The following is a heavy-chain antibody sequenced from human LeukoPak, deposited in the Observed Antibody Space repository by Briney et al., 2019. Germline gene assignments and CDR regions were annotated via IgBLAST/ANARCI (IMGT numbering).Heavy chain of an antibody. Sequence: PSETLSLTCTVSGGSISSYYWSWIRQPPGKGLEWIGYIYYSGSTNYNPSLKSRVTISVDTSKNQFSLKLSSVTAADTAVYYCARGGWGVIGSADDAFDIWGQGTMVTVSS. CDR1: GGSISSYY. CDR2: IYYSGST. D-gene: IGHD3-16*02. V-gene: IGHV4-59*01. CDR3: ARGGWGVIGSADDAFDI. J-gene: IGHJ3*02.